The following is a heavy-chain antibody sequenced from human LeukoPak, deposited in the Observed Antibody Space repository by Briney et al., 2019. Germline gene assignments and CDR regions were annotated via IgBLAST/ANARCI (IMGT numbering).Heavy chain of an antibody. V-gene: IGHV4-34*01. CDR2: FHHRGGT. D-gene: IGHD2-15*01. Sequence: SETLSLTCTVWVVTMSSFSWSGLRQAPGKGLEWMGGFHHRGGTRYNPAPKSRLTISADTPKNPVSLKLSPGSPADTVIYYCERGRSPSSRHCLVLSWSLLRYKDVWGKGTTVTVSS. CDR3: ERGRSPSSRHCLVLSWSLLRYKDV. CDR1: VVTMSSFS. J-gene: IGHJ6*03.